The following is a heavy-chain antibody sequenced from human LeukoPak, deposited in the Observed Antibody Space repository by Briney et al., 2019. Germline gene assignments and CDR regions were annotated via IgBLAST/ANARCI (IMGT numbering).Heavy chain of an antibody. CDR1: GFTFRSYA. CDR2: ISYDGSNK. Sequence: PGGSLRLSCAASGFTFRSYAMHWVRQAPGKGLEWVAVISYDGSNKYFGDSVKGRSTISRDNSKNTLYLQMNSLRAEDTAVYYCAKAGVIAIPFDYWGQGTLVTVSS. V-gene: IGHV3-30*18. CDR3: AKAGVIAIPFDY. D-gene: IGHD2-21*01. J-gene: IGHJ4*02.